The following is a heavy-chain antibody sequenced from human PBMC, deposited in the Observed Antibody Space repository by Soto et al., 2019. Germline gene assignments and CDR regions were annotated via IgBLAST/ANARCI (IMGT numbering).Heavy chain of an antibody. J-gene: IGHJ4*02. CDR2: IIPIIGST. CDR1: GGTYSNYA. D-gene: IGHD1-26*01. Sequence: QLVQSGAEVKKPGASVKVSCKASGGTYSNYAISWVRQAPGQGLEWMGAIIPIIGSTDNAQKFQGRVSLTADESTSTVYMVLGSLTSEDTAVYYCAQVGATGTYWGQGTRVTVSS. V-gene: IGHV1-69*01. CDR3: AQVGATGTY.